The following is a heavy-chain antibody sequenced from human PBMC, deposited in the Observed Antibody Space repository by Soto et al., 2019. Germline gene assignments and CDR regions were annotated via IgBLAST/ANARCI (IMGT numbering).Heavy chain of an antibody. CDR3: ARDPYYYDSSGYHYQYYFDY. CDR1: GFTFSSYA. V-gene: IGHV3-23*01. D-gene: IGHD3-22*01. CDR2: ISGSGART. Sequence: EVQLLESGGGLVQPGGSLRLSCAASGFTFSSYAMSWVRQAPGKGLEWVSGISGSGARTSSADSVKGRFTISRDNSRNTLYLQMNSLRAEDTAIYYCARDPYYYDSSGYHYQYYFDYWGQGTLVTVSS. J-gene: IGHJ4*02.